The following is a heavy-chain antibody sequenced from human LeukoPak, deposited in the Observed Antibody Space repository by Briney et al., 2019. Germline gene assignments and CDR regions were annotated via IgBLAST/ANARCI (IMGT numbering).Heavy chain of an antibody. D-gene: IGHD6-6*01. J-gene: IGHJ4*02. CDR1: GFTFSDYY. Sequence: GGSLRLSCAASGFTFSDYYMSWVRQAPGKGLEWVSSISSSSSYIYYADSVKGRFTISRDNAKNSLYLQMNSLRAEDTAVYYCARHSSSSSQGPELDYWGQGTLVTVSS. CDR3: ARHSSSSSQGPELDY. V-gene: IGHV3-21*01. CDR2: ISSSSSYI.